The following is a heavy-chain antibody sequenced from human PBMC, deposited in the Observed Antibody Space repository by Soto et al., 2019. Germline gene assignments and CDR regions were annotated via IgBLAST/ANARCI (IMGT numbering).Heavy chain of an antibody. V-gene: IGHV3-23*01. CDR3: AKFYSDFWSGYPYYFDY. D-gene: IGHD3-3*01. CDR2: IRGSGGNT. J-gene: IGHJ4*02. CDR1: GFPFSSCA. Sequence: PGGSLRLSCAASGFPFSSCAMNWVRQAPGKGLEWVSSIRGSGGNTYYADSVKGRFTISRDNSKNTLHLQMNSLRDEDTAVYYCAKFYSDFWSGYPYYFDYWGQGTLVTVSS.